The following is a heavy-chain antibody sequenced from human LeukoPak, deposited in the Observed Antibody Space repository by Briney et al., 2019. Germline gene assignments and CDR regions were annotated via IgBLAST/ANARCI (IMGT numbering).Heavy chain of an antibody. D-gene: IGHD3-22*01. J-gene: IGHJ3*02. Sequence: SETLSLTCTVSGGSTSSYYWTWIRQPPGKGLEWIGYMYPSGSTNYNPSLKSRVTISVDTSKNQLSLKLSSVTAADTAVYYCARARDYYDSSGRRDAFDIWGQGTMVTVSS. CDR3: ARARDYYDSSGRRDAFDI. CDR2: MYPSGST. CDR1: GGSTSSYY. V-gene: IGHV4-59*12.